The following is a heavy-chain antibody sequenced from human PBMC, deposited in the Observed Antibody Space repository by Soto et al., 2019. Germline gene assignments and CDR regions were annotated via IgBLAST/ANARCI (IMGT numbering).Heavy chain of an antibody. V-gene: IGHV5-51*01. CDR1: GYSFTNYW. CDR3: ARHGFYGDYSSNYFDP. CDR2: IYPSDSDT. Sequence: GESLKISCKGSGYSFTNYWITWVRQMPGKGLEYMGIIYPSDSDTRYSPSFQGQVTISADKSISTAYLQWSSLKASDTAIYYCARHGFYGDYSSNYFDPWGQGTLVTVSS. J-gene: IGHJ5*02. D-gene: IGHD4-17*01.